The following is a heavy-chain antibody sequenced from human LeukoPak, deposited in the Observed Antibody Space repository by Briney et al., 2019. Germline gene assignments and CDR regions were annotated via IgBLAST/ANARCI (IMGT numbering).Heavy chain of an antibody. V-gene: IGHV3-23*01. J-gene: IGHJ4*02. D-gene: IGHD4-11*01. CDR1: GFTFSTYA. CDR2: VTSSGGST. Sequence: GGSLRLSCAASGFTFSTYAMRWVRQAPGKGLEWVSGVTSSGGSTYYADSVKGRFTISRDSSKSTLYLQMNSLRAEDTAVYYCTKVGVYSNFYFGYWGQGILVTVSS. CDR3: TKVGVYSNFYFGY.